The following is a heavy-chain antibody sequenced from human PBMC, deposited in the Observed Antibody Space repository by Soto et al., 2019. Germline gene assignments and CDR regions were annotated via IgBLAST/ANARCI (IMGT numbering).Heavy chain of an antibody. CDR2: ISYTGRT. Sequence: PSETLSLTCIVSGDSVTSGSYYWTWLRQPPGKGLERIGYISYTGRTKYNPSLQSRVTISVDTSKNDFSLNLSSVTAADTAVYFCAREWGLLPYYVMNVWGHGTAVTVS. D-gene: IGHD7-27*01. CDR1: GDSVTSGSYY. CDR3: AREWGLLPYYVMNV. J-gene: IGHJ6*02. V-gene: IGHV4-61*03.